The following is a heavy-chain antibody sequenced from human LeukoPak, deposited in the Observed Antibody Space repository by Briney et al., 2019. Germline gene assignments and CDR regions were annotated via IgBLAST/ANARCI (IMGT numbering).Heavy chain of an antibody. CDR2: ISGSGGST. J-gene: IGHJ4*02. CDR3: VPYYYDSSGYYRGDFDY. V-gene: IGHV3-23*01. Sequence: GGSLRLSCAASGFTFSSYAMSWVRQAPRKGLEWVSAISGSGGSTYYADSVKGRFTISRDNSKNTLYLQMNSLRAEETAVYYCVPYYYDSSGYYRGDFDYWGQGTLVTVSS. D-gene: IGHD3-22*01. CDR1: GFTFSSYA.